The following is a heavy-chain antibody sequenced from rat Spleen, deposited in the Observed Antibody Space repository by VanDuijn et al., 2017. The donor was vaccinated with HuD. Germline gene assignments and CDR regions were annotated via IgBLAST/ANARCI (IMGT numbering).Heavy chain of an antibody. CDR3: ATPGRVWDYFDY. CDR2: IWSHGGT. CDR1: GLSLTSNS. J-gene: IGHJ2*01. Sequence: QVQLKESGPGLVQPSQTLSLTCTVSGLSLTSNSVSWIRQPPGKGLEWLGVIWSHGGTDYNSAIKSRLSISRDTSKSQVFLKMNSLQTEDTAMYFCATPGRVWDYFDYWGQGVMVTVSS. D-gene: IGHD1-11*01. V-gene: IGHV2-47*01.